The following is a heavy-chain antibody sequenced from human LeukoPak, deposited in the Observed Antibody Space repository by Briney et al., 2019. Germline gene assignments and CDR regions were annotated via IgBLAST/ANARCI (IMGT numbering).Heavy chain of an antibody. J-gene: IGHJ5*02. D-gene: IGHD1-26*01. CDR2: IYHSGST. CDR1: GGSISSGGYS. Sequence: SETLSLTCAVSGGSISSGGYSWSWIRQPPGKGLEWIGYIYHSGSTYYNPSLKSRVTISVDRSKNQFSLKLSSVTAADTAVYYCARGSTPETRWELTEGGNWFDPWGQGTLVTVSS. CDR3: ARGSTPETRWELTEGGNWFDP. V-gene: IGHV4-30-2*01.